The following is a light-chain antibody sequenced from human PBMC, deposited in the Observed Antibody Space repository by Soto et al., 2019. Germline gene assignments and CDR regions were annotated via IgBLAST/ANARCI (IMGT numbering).Light chain of an antibody. CDR1: SSDVSGYNY. CDR2: DVS. J-gene: IGLJ1*01. CDR3: SSYTASSTYV. V-gene: IGLV2-14*03. Sequence: QSVLTQPASVSGSPGQSITISCTGTSSDVSGYNYVSWYQHHPGKAPKLMIFDVSNRPSGVSNRFSGSKSGNTASLTISGLQAEDEADYYCSSYTASSTYVFGTGTKVTVL.